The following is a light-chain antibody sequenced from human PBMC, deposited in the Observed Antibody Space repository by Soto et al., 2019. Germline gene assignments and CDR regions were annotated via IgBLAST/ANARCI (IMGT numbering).Light chain of an antibody. CDR3: QQYDKHPLT. J-gene: IGKJ4*01. Sequence: DIQMTQSPSSLSASVGDRVTITCQASQDINSYLACYQQKPGKAPKFLIFDAFNLETGVPSRFRGSRSGTDFTFTISNLQPEDVATDYCQQYDKHPLTSGGETKVQVK. CDR2: DAF. V-gene: IGKV1-33*01. CDR1: QDINSY.